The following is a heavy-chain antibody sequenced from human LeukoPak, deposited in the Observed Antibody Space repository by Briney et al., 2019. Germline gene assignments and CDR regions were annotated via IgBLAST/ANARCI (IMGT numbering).Heavy chain of an antibody. CDR2: ISAYNGYT. CDR3: ARNDSSAYDY. D-gene: IGHD2-15*01. CDR1: GYTFTSYG. V-gene: IGHV1-18*01. Sequence: GASVKVSCKASGYTFTSYGISWVRQAPGQGLEWMGWISAYNGYTKSAQNLQGRVTMTTDTSTSTAYMELRSLRSDDTAVYYCARNDSSAYDYWGQGTPVTVSS. J-gene: IGHJ4*02.